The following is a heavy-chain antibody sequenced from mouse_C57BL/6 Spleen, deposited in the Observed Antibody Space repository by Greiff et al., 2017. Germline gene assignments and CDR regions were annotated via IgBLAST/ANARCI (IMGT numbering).Heavy chain of an antibody. Sequence: EVMLVESGGGLVKPGGSLKLSCAASGFTFSDYGMHWVRQAPEKGLEWVAYISSGSSTIYYADTVKGRFTISRDNAKNTLFLQMTSLRSEDTAMYYCARGEGDYAMDYWGQGTSVTVSS. J-gene: IGHJ4*01. CDR1: GFTFSDYG. CDR2: ISSGSSTI. V-gene: IGHV5-17*01. CDR3: ARGEGDYAMDY.